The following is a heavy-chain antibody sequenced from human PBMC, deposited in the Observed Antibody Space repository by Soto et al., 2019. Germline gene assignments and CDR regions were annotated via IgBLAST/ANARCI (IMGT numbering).Heavy chain of an antibody. CDR3: ARDIPTTVRGRYYYYYYTDV. V-gene: IGHV1-3*01. J-gene: IGHJ6*03. D-gene: IGHD4-4*01. Sequence: GASVKVSCKASGYTFTSYAMHWVRQAPGQRLEWMGWINAGNGNTKYSQKFQGRVTIARDTSASTAYMELSSLRSEDTAVYYCARDIPTTVRGRYYYYYYTDVWGKGTTVTVSS. CDR1: GYTFTSYA. CDR2: INAGNGNT.